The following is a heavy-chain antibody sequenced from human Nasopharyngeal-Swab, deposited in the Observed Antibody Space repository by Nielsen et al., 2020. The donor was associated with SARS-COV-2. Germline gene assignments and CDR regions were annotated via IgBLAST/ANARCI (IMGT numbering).Heavy chain of an antibody. CDR3: ARGRKTGTTSYYFDY. J-gene: IGHJ4*02. CDR2: IYSGGST. V-gene: IGHV3-66*01. D-gene: IGHD1-1*01. CDR1: GFTVSSNY. Sequence: GESLKISCAASGFTVSSNYMSWVRQAPGKGLEWVSVIYSGGSTYYADSVKGRFTISRDNSKNTLYLQMNSLRAEDTAVYYCARGRKTGTTSYYFDYWGQGTLVTVSS.